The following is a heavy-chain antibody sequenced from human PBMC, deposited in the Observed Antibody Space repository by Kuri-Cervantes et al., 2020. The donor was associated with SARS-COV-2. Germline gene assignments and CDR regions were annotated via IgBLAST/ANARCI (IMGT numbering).Heavy chain of an antibody. D-gene: IGHD5-24*01. V-gene: IGHV3-30*18. CDR1: GFSFSTHG. Sequence: GGSLRLSCAASGFSFSTHGMHWVRQAPGKGLEWVAVISHDGARTHYADSVRGRFTISRDNSKNTLYLQMNSLRPEDTAVYYCAKSFDPYNSLSGDYFDYWGQGTLVTVSS. CDR3: AKSFDPYNSLSGDYFDY. CDR2: ISHDGART. J-gene: IGHJ4*02.